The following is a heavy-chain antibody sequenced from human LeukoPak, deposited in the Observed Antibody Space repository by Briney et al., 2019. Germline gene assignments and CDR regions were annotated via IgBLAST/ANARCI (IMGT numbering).Heavy chain of an antibody. CDR2: INHSGST. Sequence: PSETLSLTCAVYGGSFSGYYWSWIRQPPGKGLEWIGEINHSGSTNYNPPLKSRVTISVDTSKNQFSLKLSSVTAADTAVYYCARGTHIVVVPAAIQGRDYYYGMDVWGQGTTVTVSS. V-gene: IGHV4-34*01. CDR3: ARGTHIVVVPAAIQGRDYYYGMDV. CDR1: GGSFSGYY. D-gene: IGHD2-2*02. J-gene: IGHJ6*02.